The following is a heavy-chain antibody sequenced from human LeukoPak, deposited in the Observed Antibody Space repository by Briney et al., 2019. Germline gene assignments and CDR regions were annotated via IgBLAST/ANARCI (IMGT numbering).Heavy chain of an antibody. CDR2: HYYSGST. CDR3: ARGSYSSGFDY. J-gene: IGHJ4*02. V-gene: IGHV4-59*08. Sequence: SETLSLTCTVSGGSFNSYFWTWIRQPPGKGLEWIGYHYYSGSTNYNPSPQSRVTISVDSSKNQFSLRLSSVTAADTAVYYCARGSYSSGFDYWGQGTLVTVSS. D-gene: IGHD6-19*01. CDR1: GGSFNSYF.